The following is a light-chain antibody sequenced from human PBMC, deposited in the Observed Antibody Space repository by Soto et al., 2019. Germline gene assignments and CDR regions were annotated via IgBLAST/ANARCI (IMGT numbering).Light chain of an antibody. CDR1: QSVSSY. CDR2: DAS. Sequence: EIVLTQSPAILSMSPGERANLSCRASQSVSSYFAWYQQKPGQAPRLLIYDASNRATGVPARFSGSGSGTDFTLTISSLEPEDCAVYYCQQRRYWPVTFGQGTKVEI. V-gene: IGKV3-11*01. CDR3: QQRRYWPVT. J-gene: IGKJ1*01.